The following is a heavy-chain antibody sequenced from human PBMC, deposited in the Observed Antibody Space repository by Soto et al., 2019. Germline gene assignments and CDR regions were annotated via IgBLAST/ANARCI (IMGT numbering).Heavy chain of an antibody. D-gene: IGHD6-19*01. CDR2: ISYDGSNK. CDR3: ARDRSSGWRLRYYFDY. CDR1: GFTFSSYA. V-gene: IGHV3-30-3*01. J-gene: IGHJ4*02. Sequence: GGSLRLSCAASGFTFSSYAMHWVRQAPGKGLEWVAVISYDGSNKYYADSVKGRFTISRDNSKNTLYLQMNSLRAEDTAVYYCARDRSSGWRLRYYFDYWGQGXLVTVYS.